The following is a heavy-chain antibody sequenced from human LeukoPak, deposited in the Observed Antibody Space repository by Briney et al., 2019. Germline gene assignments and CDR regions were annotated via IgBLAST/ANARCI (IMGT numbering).Heavy chain of an antibody. Sequence: GGSLRLSCAASGFTFSSYGMHWVRQAPGKGLEWVAVIWYDGSNKYYADSVKGRFTISRDNSKNTLYLQMNSLRAEGTAVYYCARDGVRYYDSSRALGAFDIWGHGTMVTVSS. J-gene: IGHJ3*02. D-gene: IGHD3-22*01. CDR2: IWYDGSNK. V-gene: IGHV3-33*01. CDR1: GFTFSSYG. CDR3: ARDGVRYYDSSRALGAFDI.